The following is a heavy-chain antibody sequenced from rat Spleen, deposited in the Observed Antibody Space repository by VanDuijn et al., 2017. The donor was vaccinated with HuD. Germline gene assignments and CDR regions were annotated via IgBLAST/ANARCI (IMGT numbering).Heavy chain of an antibody. CDR2: IKAKSNNYAT. CDR3: AIFMYSTDFYNPYILDA. Sequence: EVQLVESGGGLVQPGNSLKLSCATSGFTFSTAWMYWYRQFPEKRLEWVARIKAKSNNYATDYTESVKGRFTISRDDSKSSIYLQVNSVTTEDTATYYCAIFMYSTDFYNPYILDAWGRGTSVTVSS. V-gene: IGHV6-6*01. CDR1: GFTFSTAW. D-gene: IGHD1-6*01. J-gene: IGHJ4*01.